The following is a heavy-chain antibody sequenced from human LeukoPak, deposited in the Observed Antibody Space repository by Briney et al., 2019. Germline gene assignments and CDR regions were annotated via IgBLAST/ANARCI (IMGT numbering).Heavy chain of an antibody. CDR2: IKQDGSEK. CDR3: ARSELGYNYYYMDV. D-gene: IGHD3-10*01. J-gene: IGHJ6*03. V-gene: IGHV3-7*01. CDR1: GFTFSSYW. Sequence: GGSLRLSCAASGFTFSSYWMSWVRQAPGKGLEWVANIKQDGSEKYYVDSVKGRFTISRDNAKKSLYLQMNSLRAEDTAVYYCARSELGYNYYYMDVWGKGTTVTISS.